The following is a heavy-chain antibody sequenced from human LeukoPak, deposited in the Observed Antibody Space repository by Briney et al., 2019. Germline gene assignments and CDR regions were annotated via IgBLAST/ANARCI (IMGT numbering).Heavy chain of an antibody. CDR2: INPNSGGT. CDR3: ARGDMGANGYFDY. Sequence: ASVKVSCKASGYTFTGYYMHWVRQAPGQGLEWMGWINPNSGGTNYAQKFQGRVTMTRDTSISTAYMELSRLRSDDTAVYYCARGDMGANGYFDYWGQGTLVTVSS. D-gene: IGHD1-26*01. J-gene: IGHJ4*02. V-gene: IGHV1-2*02. CDR1: GYTFTGYY.